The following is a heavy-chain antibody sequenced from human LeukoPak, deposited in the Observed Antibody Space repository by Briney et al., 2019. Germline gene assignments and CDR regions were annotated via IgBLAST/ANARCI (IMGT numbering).Heavy chain of an antibody. CDR2: ISGSGGAT. CDR3: AKDRYNWADDAFDI. J-gene: IGHJ3*02. Sequence: GGSLRLSCAGSGFIFTSYAMRWVRQAPGKGLEWVSGISGSGGATDYADSVKGRFTISRDNSKNTLYLQMNSLRAEDTAVYYCAKDRYNWADDAFDIWGQGTMVTVSS. CDR1: GFIFTSYA. V-gene: IGHV3-23*01. D-gene: IGHD1-1*01.